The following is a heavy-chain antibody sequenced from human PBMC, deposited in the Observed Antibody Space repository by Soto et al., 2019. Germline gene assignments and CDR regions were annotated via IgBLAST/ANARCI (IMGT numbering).Heavy chain of an antibody. J-gene: IGHJ4*02. CDR3: ARDPDGTGYVDY. CDR2: IYYSGST. V-gene: IGHV4-59*01. Sequence: QVQLQESGPGLVKPSETLSLTCTVSGGSISSYYWSWIRQPPGKGLEWIGYIYYSGSTNYNSSLKSRVTIAVDTSKNQFSLKLSSVTAADTAVYYCARDPDGTGYVDYWGQGTLVTVSS. CDR1: GGSISSYY. D-gene: IGHD3-10*01.